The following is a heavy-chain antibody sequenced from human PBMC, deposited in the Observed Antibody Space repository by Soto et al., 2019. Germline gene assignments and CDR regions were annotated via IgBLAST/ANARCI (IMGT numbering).Heavy chain of an antibody. CDR2: IYYSGST. D-gene: IGHD1-26*01. Sequence: SETLSLTCTVSGGSISSYYWSWIRQPPGKGLEWIGYIYYSGSTNYNPSLKSRVTISVDTSKNQFSLKLSSVTAADTAVYYCAREAWSGSDWFDPWGQGTLVTV. V-gene: IGHV4-59*01. J-gene: IGHJ5*02. CDR1: GGSISSYY. CDR3: AREAWSGSDWFDP.